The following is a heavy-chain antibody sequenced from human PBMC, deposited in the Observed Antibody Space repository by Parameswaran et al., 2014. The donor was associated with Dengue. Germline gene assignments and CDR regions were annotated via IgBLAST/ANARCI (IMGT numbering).Heavy chain of an antibody. CDR3: ARDGSGY. V-gene: IGHV3-53*01. CDR2: IYSGGST. J-gene: IGHJ4*02. D-gene: IGHD2-15*01. Sequence: PGKGLEWVSVIYSGGSTYYADSVKGRFTISRDNSKNTLYLQMNSLRAEDTAVYYCARDGSGYWGQGTLVTVSS.